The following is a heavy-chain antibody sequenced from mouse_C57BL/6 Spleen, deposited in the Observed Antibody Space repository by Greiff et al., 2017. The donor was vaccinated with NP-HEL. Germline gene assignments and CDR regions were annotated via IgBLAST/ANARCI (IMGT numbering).Heavy chain of an antibody. Sequence: QVQLQQPGAELVKPGASVKMSCKASGYTFTSYWITWVKQRPGQGLEWIGDIYPGSGSTNYTEKFKSKATLTVDTSSSTAYMQLSSLTSEDSAVYYCARIYYGSSFFDYWGQGTTLTVSS. CDR2: IYPGSGST. CDR1: GYTFTSYW. J-gene: IGHJ2*01. V-gene: IGHV1-55*01. D-gene: IGHD1-1*01. CDR3: ARIYYGSSFFDY.